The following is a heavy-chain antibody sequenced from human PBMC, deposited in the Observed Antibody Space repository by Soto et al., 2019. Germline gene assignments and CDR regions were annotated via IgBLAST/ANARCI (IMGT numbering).Heavy chain of an antibody. CDR3: AKGRGYYGSGTYPLEY. V-gene: IGHV3-30*18. J-gene: IGHJ4*02. CDR2: ISYDGSNK. Sequence: GWSLRLSCAASGFTFSSYGMHWVRQAPGKGLEWVAVISYDGSNKYYADSVKGRFTISRDNSKNTLYLQMNSLRAEDTAVYYCAKGRGYYGSGTYPLEYWGQGT. CDR1: GFTFSSYG. D-gene: IGHD3-10*01.